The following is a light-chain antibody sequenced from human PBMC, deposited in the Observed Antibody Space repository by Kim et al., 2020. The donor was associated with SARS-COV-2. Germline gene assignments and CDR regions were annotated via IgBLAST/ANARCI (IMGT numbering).Light chain of an antibody. CDR1: SLSSYY. J-gene: IGLJ3*02. V-gene: IGLV3-19*01. Sequence: LGQTVRIKCQGDSLSSYYASWYQQKPGQAPVLVIYGKNNRPSGIPDRFSGSSSGNTASLTITGAQAEDEADYYCNSRDSSGNHWVFGGGTQLTVL. CDR3: NSRDSSGNHWV. CDR2: GKN.